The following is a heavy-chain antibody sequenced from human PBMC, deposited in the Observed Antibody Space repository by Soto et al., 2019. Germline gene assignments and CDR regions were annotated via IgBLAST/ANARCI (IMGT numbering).Heavy chain of an antibody. CDR2: ISAYNGNT. J-gene: IGHJ4*02. CDR3: ARDHGLNYYDSSGYYYY. D-gene: IGHD3-22*01. CDR1: GYAYTSYG. Sequence: SSVKGSCKASGYAYTSYGIRWVRQAPGQWFEWMGWISAYNGNTNYAQKLQGRVTMTTDTSTSTAYMELRSLRSDDTAVYYCARDHGLNYYDSSGYYYYWGQGTLVTVSS. V-gene: IGHV1-18*01.